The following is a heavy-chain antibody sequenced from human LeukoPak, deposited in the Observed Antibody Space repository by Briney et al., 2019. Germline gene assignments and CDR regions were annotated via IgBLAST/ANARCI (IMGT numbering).Heavy chain of an antibody. CDR2: IYTSGST. Sequence: PSETLSLTCTVSGGSISSYYWSWIRQPPGQELAGVGRIYTSGSTNYNPSLKSRATMSVDTSKNQFSLKLSSVTAAVTAVYSWARGRITMVRGVIITSWFDPWGQGTLVTVSS. V-gene: IGHV4-4*07. CDR3: ARGRITMVRGVIITSWFDP. CDR1: GGSISSYY. D-gene: IGHD3-10*01. J-gene: IGHJ5*02.